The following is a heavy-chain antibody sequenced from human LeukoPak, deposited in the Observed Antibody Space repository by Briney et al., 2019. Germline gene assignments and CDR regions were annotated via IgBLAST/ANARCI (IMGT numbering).Heavy chain of an antibody. CDR2: IDQDENEI. V-gene: IGHV3-7*01. Sequence: GGSLRLSCAASGFTFRNYWMSWVRQAPGKGLEWVANIDQDENEIYYVDSVKGRFTISRDNAKNPLYLQMNSLRAEDTAVYYCATRHLTGLVSGMDVWGQGTTVTVSS. CDR1: GFTFRNYW. D-gene: IGHD3-9*01. J-gene: IGHJ6*02. CDR3: ATRHLTGLVSGMDV.